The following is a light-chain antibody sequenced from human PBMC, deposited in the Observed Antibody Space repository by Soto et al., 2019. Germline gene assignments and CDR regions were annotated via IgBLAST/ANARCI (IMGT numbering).Light chain of an antibody. J-gene: IGKJ5*01. CDR1: QSVLYSSNNKNY. V-gene: IGKV4-1*01. Sequence: DIVMTQSPDSLAVSLGERATINCKSSQSVLYSSNNKNYLAWYQQKPGQPPKALIYWASTRESGVPDRFSGSGSGADFTLTISSLEPEDFAVYYCQQRSNWPITFGQGTRLEI. CDR2: WAS. CDR3: QQRSNWPIT.